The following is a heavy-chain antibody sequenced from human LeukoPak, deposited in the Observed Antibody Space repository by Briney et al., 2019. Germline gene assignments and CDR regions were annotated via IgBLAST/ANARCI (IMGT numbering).Heavy chain of an antibody. CDR2: LYSRGTP. Sequence: GGSLRLSCPSSGFKVSNYYRSWVGQARGKGLECVSVLYSRGTPYSADSVKGQFTLSRHNSNSTLYLQINSLRVDDTAVYYCARASCGYAFDYWGQGTLVTVSS. J-gene: IGHJ4*02. D-gene: IGHD2-15*01. CDR1: GFKVSNYY. V-gene: IGHV3-53*01. CDR3: ARASCGYAFDY.